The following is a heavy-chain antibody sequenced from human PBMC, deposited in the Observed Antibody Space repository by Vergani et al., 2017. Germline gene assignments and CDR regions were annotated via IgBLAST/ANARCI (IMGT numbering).Heavy chain of an antibody. CDR2: IVVGSGNT. J-gene: IGHJ2*01. CDR1: GFTFTISA. D-gene: IGHD3-22*01. V-gene: IGHV1-58*02. CDR3: AADHTYYDSSSYPRGNWYFDL. Sequence: QMQLVQSGPEVKKPGTSVKVSCKASGFTFTISAMQWVRQARGQRLEWIGWIVVGSGNTNYAQKFQERVTITRDMSTSTAYMELSSLRSEDTAVYYCAADHTYYDSSSYPRGNWYFDLWGRGTLVTVSS.